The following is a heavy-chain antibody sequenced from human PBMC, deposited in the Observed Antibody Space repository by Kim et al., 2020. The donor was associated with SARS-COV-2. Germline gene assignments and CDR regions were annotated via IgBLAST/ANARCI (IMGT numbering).Heavy chain of an antibody. CDR2: AT. V-gene: IGHV3-73*01. Sequence: ATAYAASVKGRFTISRDDSKNTAYLQMNSLKTEDTAVYYCTGWFGESTSYWGQGTLVTVSS. CDR3: TGWFGESTSY. D-gene: IGHD3-10*01. J-gene: IGHJ4*02.